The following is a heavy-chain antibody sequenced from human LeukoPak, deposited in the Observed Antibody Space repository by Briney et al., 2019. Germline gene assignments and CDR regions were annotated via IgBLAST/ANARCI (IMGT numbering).Heavy chain of an antibody. V-gene: IGHV3-21*01. CDR3: ARDGNMVRGGNYYGMDV. J-gene: IGHJ6*02. CDR1: GFTFSSYS. CDR2: ISSSSSYI. D-gene: IGHD3-10*01. Sequence: GGSLRLSFAASGFTFSSYSMNWVRQAPGKGLEWVSSISSSSSYIYYADSVKGRFTISRDNAKNSLYLQMNSLRAEDTAVYYCARDGNMVRGGNYYGMDVWGQGTTVTVSS.